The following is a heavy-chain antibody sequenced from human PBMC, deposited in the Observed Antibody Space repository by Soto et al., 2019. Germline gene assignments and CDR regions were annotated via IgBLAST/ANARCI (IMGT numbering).Heavy chain of an antibody. CDR3: ASVPDG. CDR2: IYHNGSP. CDR1: GGSMSSGGYS. J-gene: IGHJ6*02. D-gene: IGHD2-2*01. Sequence: QLQLQESGSGLVKPSQTLSLTCAVSGGSMSSGGYSWSWIRQPPGKGLEWIGYIYHNGSPSYNPSLQCRVTISGDRSKIQFSLKLSSVTAADTAVYACASVPDGWGQGTTVTVSS. V-gene: IGHV4-30-2*01.